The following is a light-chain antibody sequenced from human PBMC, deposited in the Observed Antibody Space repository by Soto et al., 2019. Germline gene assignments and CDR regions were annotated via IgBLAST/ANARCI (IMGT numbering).Light chain of an antibody. CDR3: QQYGSSGT. V-gene: IGKV3-20*01. CDR1: QSVSSSY. J-gene: IGKJ1*01. Sequence: EIVLKQTPGTLSLYQEERATLSCRASQSVSSSYLAWYQQKPGQAPRLLIYGASNRATGIPDRFSGSGSGTDFTLTISRLEPEDFAVYYCQQYGSSGTFGQVGKVDIK. CDR2: GAS.